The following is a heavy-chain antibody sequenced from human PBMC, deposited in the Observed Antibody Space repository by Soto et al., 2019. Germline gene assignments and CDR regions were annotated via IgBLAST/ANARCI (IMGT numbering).Heavy chain of an antibody. V-gene: IGHV4-59*01. CDR2: IYYSGST. D-gene: IGHD6-19*01. Sequence: NPSETLSLTCTVSGGSISSYYWSWIRQPPGKGLEWIGYIYYSGSTNYNPSLKSRVTISVDTSKNQFSLKLSSVTAADTAVYYCARKGKQWLEYNWFDPWGQGTLVTVSS. CDR3: ARKGKQWLEYNWFDP. J-gene: IGHJ5*02. CDR1: GGSISSYY.